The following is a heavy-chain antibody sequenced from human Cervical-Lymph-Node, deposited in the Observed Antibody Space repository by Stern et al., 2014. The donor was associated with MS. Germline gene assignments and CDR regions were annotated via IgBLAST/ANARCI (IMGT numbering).Heavy chain of an antibody. CDR2: IYRSGSI. V-gene: IGHV4-38-2*02. D-gene: IGHD2-21*01. J-gene: IGHJ6*02. CDR3: ARRGGTIATFHAYYFYGLDV. CDR1: GYSIDSGFY. Sequence: QVQLQESGPGLVKPSETLSLTCRVSGYSIDSGFYWDWIRQPPGKGLEWIGTIYRSGSIYHNPSLKSRVTISVDTAMNEFSLKVTSVTDADTAVYYCARRGGTIATFHAYYFYGLDVWGQGTTVTVSS.